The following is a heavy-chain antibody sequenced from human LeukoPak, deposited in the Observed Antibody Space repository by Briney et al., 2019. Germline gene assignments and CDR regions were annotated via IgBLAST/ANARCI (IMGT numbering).Heavy chain of an antibody. J-gene: IGHJ4*02. CDR3: AREGYSRGVDY. CDR1: GGSISSYY. V-gene: IGHV4-59*01. D-gene: IGHD5-18*01. Sequence: SETLSLTCTVSGGSISSYYWSWIRQPPGKGQEWIGYIYYSGSTNYNPSLKSRVTISVDTSKNQFSLKLSSVTAADTAVYYCAREGYSRGVDYWGQGTLVTVSS. CDR2: IYYSGST.